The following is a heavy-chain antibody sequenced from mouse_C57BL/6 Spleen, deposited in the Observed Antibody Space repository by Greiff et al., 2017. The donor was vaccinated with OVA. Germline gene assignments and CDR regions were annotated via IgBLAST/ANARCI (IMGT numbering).Heavy chain of an antibody. J-gene: IGHJ3*01. Sequence: QVQLQQSGAELVRPGASVTLSCKASGYTFTDYEMHWVKQTPVHGLEWIGAIDPETGGTAYNQKFKGKAILTADKSSSTAYMELRSLTSEDSAVYYCTRGSYYGMGADRGQGALVTVSA. V-gene: IGHV1-15*01. CDR1: GYTFTDYE. D-gene: IGHD1-1*01. CDR2: IDPETGGT. CDR3: TRGSYYGMGAD.